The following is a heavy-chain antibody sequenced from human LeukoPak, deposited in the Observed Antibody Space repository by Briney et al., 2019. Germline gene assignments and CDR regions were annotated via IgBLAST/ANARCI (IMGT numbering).Heavy chain of an antibody. CDR1: GFPFSTYA. Sequence: GETLRLSCAASGFPFSTYAMYWVRQAPGKGLEWVAVISYDGSNKYYADSVKGRFTISRDNSKNTLYLQMNTPRTEDTAVIYCARGAPPDYWGQGTLVTV. V-gene: IGHV3-30-3*01. CDR3: ARGAPPDY. D-gene: IGHD3-16*01. J-gene: IGHJ4*02. CDR2: ISYDGSNK.